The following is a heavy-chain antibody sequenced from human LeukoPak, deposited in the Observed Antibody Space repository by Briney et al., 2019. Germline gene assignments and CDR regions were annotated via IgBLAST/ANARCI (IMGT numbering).Heavy chain of an antibody. D-gene: IGHD6-19*01. CDR3: RGSGYGSS. Sequence: GRSMSLSCVGAGSTLTSYWMNWVRHHPEKGLEWVDNINPDGTHERHRDSVKGRFTIARHNPKHSAFLQMNSVRVKDTSVYVCRGSGYGSSWGQGTRVTVSS. V-gene: IGHV3-7*02. J-gene: IGHJ5*02. CDR1: GSTLTSYW. CDR2: INPDGTHE.